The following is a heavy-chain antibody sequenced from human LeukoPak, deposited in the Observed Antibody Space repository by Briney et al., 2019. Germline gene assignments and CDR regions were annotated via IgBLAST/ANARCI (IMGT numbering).Heavy chain of an antibody. CDR3: ARDRVGYGYYGYYYYYMDV. CDR2: IKQDESEK. Sequence: PGGSLRLSCTGSGFTFSSHWMSWVRQAPGKGLEWVANIKQDESEKYYVHSVKGRFTITRDNAPNSLYLQLNSLRAEDTAVYYCARDRVGYGYYGYYYYYMDVWGKGTTVTISS. J-gene: IGHJ6*03. D-gene: IGHD5-18*01. V-gene: IGHV3-7*01. CDR1: GFTFSSHW.